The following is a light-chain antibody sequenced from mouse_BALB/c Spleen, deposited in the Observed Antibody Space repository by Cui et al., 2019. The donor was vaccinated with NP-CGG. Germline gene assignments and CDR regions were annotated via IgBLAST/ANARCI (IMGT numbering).Light chain of an antibody. V-gene: IGLV1*01. CDR3: ALWYSNHWV. J-gene: IGLJ1*01. Sequence: QAVVLQESALTTSPGETVTLTCRSSTGAVTTNNFANWVQEKPDHLFTGLIGGTNNRAPGVPARFSGSLIGDKAALTITGAQTEDEAIYFCALWYSNHWVFGGGTKLTVL. CDR1: TGAVTTNNF. CDR2: GTN.